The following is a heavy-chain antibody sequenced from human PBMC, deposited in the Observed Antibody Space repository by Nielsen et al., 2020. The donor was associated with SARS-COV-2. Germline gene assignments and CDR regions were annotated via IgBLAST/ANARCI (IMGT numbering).Heavy chain of an antibody. J-gene: IGHJ5*02. Sequence: GGSLRLSCEASGLSVTNYWSHWVRQVPGKGLVWVARASFDGSPLYADSVKGRFVISRDIAKNTLSLQMNSVTDDDAAMYFCGRGRSCTNSACYGGVDLWGQGTLVTVSS. CDR1: GLSVTNYW. CDR3: GRGRSCTNSACYGGVDL. CDR2: ASFDGSP. D-gene: IGHD3-16*01. V-gene: IGHV3-74*01.